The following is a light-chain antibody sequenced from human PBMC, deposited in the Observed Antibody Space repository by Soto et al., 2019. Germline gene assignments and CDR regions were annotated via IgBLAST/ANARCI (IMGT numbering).Light chain of an antibody. CDR1: QSVSSNY. J-gene: IGKJ3*01. V-gene: IGKV3-20*01. CDR3: QQYGSSHIFT. CDR2: GAS. Sequence: EIVLTQSPGTLSLSPGERATLSCRASQSVSSNYLAWYQQKPGQAPRLLIYGASSRATGIPDRFSGSGSGTDFTITISRLEPEDVAVYYWQQYGSSHIFTFGPGNKVDIK.